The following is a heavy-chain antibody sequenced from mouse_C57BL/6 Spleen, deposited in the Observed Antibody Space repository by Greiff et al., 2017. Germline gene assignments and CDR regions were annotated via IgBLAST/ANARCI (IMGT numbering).Heavy chain of an antibody. V-gene: IGHV1-15*01. CDR2: IDPETGGT. CDR1: GYTFTDYE. Sequence: VQLQQSGAELVRPGASVTLSCKASGYTFTDYEMHWVKQTPVHGLEWIGAIDPETGGTAYNQKFKGKAILTADKSSSTAYMELRSLTSDGSAVYYCTRGDGYDYFDYWGQGTTLTVSS. J-gene: IGHJ2*01. D-gene: IGHD2-2*01. CDR3: TRGDGYDYFDY.